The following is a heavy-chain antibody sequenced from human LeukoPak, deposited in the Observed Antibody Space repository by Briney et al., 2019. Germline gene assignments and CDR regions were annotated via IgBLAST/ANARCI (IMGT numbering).Heavy chain of an antibody. CDR1: GGSISSHY. V-gene: IGHV4-4*07. Sequence: SETLSLTCTVSGGSISSHYWSWIRQPAGKGLEWIGRVYTSGSTNYNPSLKSRVTTSVDTSKKQLSLKLTSVTAADTAVYYCAREGYNWNYEHAFDIWGQGTMVTVSS. CDR3: AREGYNWNYEHAFDI. D-gene: IGHD1-7*01. CDR2: VYTSGST. J-gene: IGHJ3*02.